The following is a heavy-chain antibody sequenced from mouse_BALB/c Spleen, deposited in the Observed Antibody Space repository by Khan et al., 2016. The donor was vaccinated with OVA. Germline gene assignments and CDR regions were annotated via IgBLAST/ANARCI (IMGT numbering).Heavy chain of an antibody. CDR1: GYTFTNYV. J-gene: IGHJ2*01. CDR2: INTYTREP. V-gene: IGHV9-3-1*01. CDR3: ARFHGGY. Sequence: QIQLVQSGPELKKPGETVKISCKASGYTFTNYVMNWVKQSPGKGLKWMGWINTYTREPTYADDFKGRLAFSLETSASTAYLQINSLKHEDTAKYFCARFHGGYWGQGTTLTVSS.